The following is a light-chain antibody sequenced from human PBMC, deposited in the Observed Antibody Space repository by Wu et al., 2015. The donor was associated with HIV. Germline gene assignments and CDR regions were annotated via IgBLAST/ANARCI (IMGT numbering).Light chain of an antibody. CDR1: QSISSSS. Sequence: EIVLTQSPGTLALSPGDRATLSCRASQSISSSSLAWYRQKPGQAPRLLIYGASSRATGIPDRFSGSGSGTDFTLTISRLEPEDFAVYYCQQDGGSPHTFGQGTKVEIK. J-gene: IGKJ1*01. CDR2: GAS. V-gene: IGKV3-20*01. CDR3: QQDGGSPHT.